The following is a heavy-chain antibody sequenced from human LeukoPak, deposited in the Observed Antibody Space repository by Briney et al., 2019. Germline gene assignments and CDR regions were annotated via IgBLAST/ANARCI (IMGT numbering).Heavy chain of an antibody. D-gene: IGHD3-10*01. CDR1: GGSISSYY. CDR3: ARHLWFGELGRFDP. CDR2: IYYSGST. J-gene: IGHJ5*02. V-gene: IGHV4-59*08. Sequence: SETLSLTCTVSGGSISSYYWSWIRQPPRKRLEWIGYIYYSGSTNYNPSLKSRVTISVDTSKNQFSLKLSSVTAADTAVYYCARHLWFGELGRFDPWGQGTRGNVSS.